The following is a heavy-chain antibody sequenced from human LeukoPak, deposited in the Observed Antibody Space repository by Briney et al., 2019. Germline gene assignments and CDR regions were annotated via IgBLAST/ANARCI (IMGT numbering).Heavy chain of an antibody. J-gene: IGHJ4*02. Sequence: GGSLRLSCAASGFTFSAYNMNWVRQAPGKGLEWVSCISSSSNYIYYADSVMGRFTISRDNAKNSLFLQMNSLRAEDTAVYYCARDEGVSFDYWGQGILVTVSS. CDR1: GFTFSAYN. CDR2: ISSSSNYI. V-gene: IGHV3-21*01. CDR3: ARDEGVSFDY.